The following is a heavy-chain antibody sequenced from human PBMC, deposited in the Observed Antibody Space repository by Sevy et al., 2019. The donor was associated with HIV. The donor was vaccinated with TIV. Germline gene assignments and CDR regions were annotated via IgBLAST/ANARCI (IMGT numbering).Heavy chain of an antibody. CDR3: ARKHDSSGYFDY. D-gene: IGHD3-22*01. CDR2: ISGTGGSGDKT. V-gene: IGHV3-23*01. Sequence: GGCLRLSCAASGFTFRNYAMNWVRQAPGKGLEWVSGISGTGGSGDKTNYADSVKGRFTISRDDSKNSLYLQLNTLRAEDTAIYYCARKHDSSGYFDYWGQGTLVTVSS. CDR1: GFTFRNYA. J-gene: IGHJ4*02.